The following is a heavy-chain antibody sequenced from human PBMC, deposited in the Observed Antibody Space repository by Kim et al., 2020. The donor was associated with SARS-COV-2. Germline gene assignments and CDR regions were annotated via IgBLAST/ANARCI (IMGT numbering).Heavy chain of an antibody. Sequence: GGATNYAQKFQGRVIMNRDTSTSTVYMELSSLRSEDTAVYYCAREANSCDYWGQGTLVTVSS. D-gene: IGHD2-15*01. J-gene: IGHJ4*01. CDR3: AREANSCDY. CDR2: GGAT. V-gene: IGHV1-46*01.